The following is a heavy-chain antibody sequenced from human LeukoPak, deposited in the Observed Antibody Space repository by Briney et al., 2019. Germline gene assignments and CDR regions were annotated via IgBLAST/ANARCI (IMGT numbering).Heavy chain of an antibody. CDR1: GYTFTSYG. D-gene: IGHD4-11*01. CDR2: ISAYNGNT. J-gene: IGHJ6*03. V-gene: IGHV1-18*01. Sequence: GSVKVSCKASGYTFTSYGISWVRQAPGQGLEWMGWISAYNGNTNYAQKLQGRVTMTTDTSTSTAYMELSSLRSEDTAVYYCASTVTTDYYYYYMDVWGKGTTVTVSS. CDR3: ASTVTTDYYYYYMDV.